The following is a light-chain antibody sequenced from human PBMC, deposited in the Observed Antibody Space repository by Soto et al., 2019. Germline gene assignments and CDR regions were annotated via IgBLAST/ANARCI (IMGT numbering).Light chain of an antibody. V-gene: IGKV1-12*01. J-gene: IGKJ5*01. CDR2: SAT. Sequence: IEMTQSPSSVSASVGDRVTITCRAGPNIGKYLAWYQQKPGKAPNLLIHSATILQGGVPSRFNGSGTGTQFTLTINSLQPEDSATYYCQLANSFPMTFGQGTRLEIK. CDR1: PNIGKY. CDR3: QLANSFPMT.